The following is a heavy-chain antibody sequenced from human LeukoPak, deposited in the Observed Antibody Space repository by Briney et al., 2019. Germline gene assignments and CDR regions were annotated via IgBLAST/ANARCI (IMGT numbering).Heavy chain of an antibody. CDR2: INHSGST. D-gene: IGHD1-26*01. V-gene: IGHV4-34*01. J-gene: IGHJ5*02. CDR3: ARGDVGATAVPFDP. Sequence: PSETLSLTCAVYGGSFSGYYWSWIRQPPGKGLEWIGEINHSGSTNYSPSLKSRVTISVDTSKNQFSLKLTSVTAADTAVYYCARGDVGATAVPFDPWGQGTLVTVSS. CDR1: GGSFSGYY.